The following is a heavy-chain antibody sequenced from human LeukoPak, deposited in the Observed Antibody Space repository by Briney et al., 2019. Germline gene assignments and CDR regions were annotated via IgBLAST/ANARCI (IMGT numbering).Heavy chain of an antibody. CDR2: IKPDGSDK. D-gene: IGHD1-1*01. Sequence: GGSLRLSCVASGFTFSSYWMSWVRQAPGKGLEWVANIKPDGSDKDYVDSVKGRFSISRDNSKNLLYLQMNVLRAEDTAVYYCGRGGNWNDFWGQGTLVTVFS. CDR1: GFTFSSYW. CDR3: GRGGNWNDF. V-gene: IGHV3-7*03. J-gene: IGHJ4*02.